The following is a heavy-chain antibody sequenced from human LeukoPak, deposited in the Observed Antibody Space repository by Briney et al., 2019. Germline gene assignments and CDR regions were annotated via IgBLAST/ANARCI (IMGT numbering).Heavy chain of an antibody. Sequence: SETLSLTCAVYGGSFSGYYWSWIRQPPGKGLEWIGEINYSGSTNYNPSLKGRVTISVDPTKNQFSLKLSSVTAADTAVYYCARGHKGSGITFGGVIVPDYWGQGTLVTVSS. D-gene: IGHD3-16*02. V-gene: IGHV4-34*01. CDR3: ARGHKGSGITFGGVIVPDY. CDR2: INYSGST. J-gene: IGHJ4*02. CDR1: GGSFSGYY.